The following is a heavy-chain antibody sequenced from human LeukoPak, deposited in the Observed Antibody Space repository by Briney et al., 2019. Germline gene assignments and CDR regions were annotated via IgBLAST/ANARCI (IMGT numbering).Heavy chain of an antibody. CDR1: GFTFNNHG. CDR2: IWNDGSNK. V-gene: IGHV3-33*01. J-gene: IGHJ4*02. D-gene: IGHD6-19*01. CDR3: ARDFQWRPFDY. Sequence: PGKSLRLSCEASGFTFNNHGMHWVRQAPGKGLEWVALIWNDGSNKYYGDSVKGRFTISRDNTNNTIHLHMNSLRAEDTAMYYCARDFQWRPFDYWGQGTLVTVSS.